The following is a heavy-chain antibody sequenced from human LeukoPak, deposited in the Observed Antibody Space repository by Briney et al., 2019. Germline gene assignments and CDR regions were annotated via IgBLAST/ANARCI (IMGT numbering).Heavy chain of an antibody. CDR3: GGGMRGDIVLVPAAILG. CDR2: ISYDGRNN. D-gene: IGHD2-2*02. Sequence: GGSLRLSCAASGFNFSSYGMHWVRQAPGKGLEWVAVISYDGRNNYYGDSVKGRFTISRDNAKNSLYLQMNSLRAEDTAVYYWGGGMRGDIVLVPAAILGWGQGTLVTVSS. J-gene: IGHJ4*02. V-gene: IGHV3-30*03. CDR1: GFNFSSYG.